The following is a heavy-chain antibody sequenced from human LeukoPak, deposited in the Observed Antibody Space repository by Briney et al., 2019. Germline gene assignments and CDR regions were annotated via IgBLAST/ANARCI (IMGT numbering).Heavy chain of an antibody. V-gene: IGHV1-69*04. CDR2: IIPVLGIA. J-gene: IGHJ4*02. CDR3: ASPTYGSGSYYGD. D-gene: IGHD3-10*01. CDR1: GYTFTSYG. Sequence: SVKVSCKASGYTFTSYGISWVRQAPGQGLEWMGRIIPVLGIANYAQKFQGRVTITADKSTSTAYMELSSLRSEDTAVYYCASPTYGSGSYYGDWGQGTLVTVSS.